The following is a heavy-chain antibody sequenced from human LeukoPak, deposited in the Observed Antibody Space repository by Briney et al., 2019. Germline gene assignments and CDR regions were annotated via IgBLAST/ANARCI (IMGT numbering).Heavy chain of an antibody. J-gene: IGHJ4*02. CDR2: IYYSGST. CDR3: ARIVGATWGVVDY. D-gene: IGHD1-26*01. CDR1: GGSFSGYY. Sequence: SETLSLTCAVYGGSFSGYYWSWIRQPPGKGLEWIGYIYYSGSTNYNPSLKSRVTISVDTSKNQFSLKLSSVTAADTAVYYCARIVGATWGVVDYWGQGILVTVSS. V-gene: IGHV4-59*01.